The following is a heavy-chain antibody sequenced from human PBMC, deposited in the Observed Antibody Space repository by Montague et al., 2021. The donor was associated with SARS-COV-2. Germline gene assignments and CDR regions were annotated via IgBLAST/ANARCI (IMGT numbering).Heavy chain of an antibody. CDR1: GGPIRSDY. CDR2: IYYDGST. J-gene: IGHJ4*02. Sequence: SETLSLTCTVSGGPIRSDYWSWSRQTPGKGLEWSGYIYYDGSTNYNTSLKSRVTMSVDSSKNHFSLRLSSVTAADTAVYYCAYYGGYFEHWGQGTLVTVSS. V-gene: IGHV4-59*01. CDR3: AYYGGYFEH. D-gene: IGHD3-16*01.